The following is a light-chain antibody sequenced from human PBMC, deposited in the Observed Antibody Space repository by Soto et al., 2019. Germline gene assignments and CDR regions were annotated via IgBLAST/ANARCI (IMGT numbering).Light chain of an antibody. Sequence: DSQAAQAPATLCASVQDKDTITCQATQNINIYLNWYQQKPGKAPKLLIYDASNLEIGVPSRFSGSGSGTQFTLTISSLQPEDFATYYCQQRDICPLTFGGGTKVDIK. CDR1: QNINIY. J-gene: IGKJ4*01. V-gene: IGKV1-33*01. CDR2: DAS. CDR3: QQRDICPLT.